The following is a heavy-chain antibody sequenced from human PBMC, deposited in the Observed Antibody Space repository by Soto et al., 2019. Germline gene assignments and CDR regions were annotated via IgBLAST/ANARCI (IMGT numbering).Heavy chain of an antibody. J-gene: IGHJ3*02. Sequence: GESLKISCAASGFTFSSFGMHWVRQAPGKGLEWVSFISYDGSNKYYADSVKGRFSISRDNSKDTLDLLMTSLRAEDTAVYYCAAREIVVVSNFEASEIWGQGTMVTVSS. V-gene: IGHV3-30*03. CDR2: ISYDGSNK. D-gene: IGHD3-22*01. CDR1: GFTFSSFG. CDR3: AAREIVVVSNFEASEI.